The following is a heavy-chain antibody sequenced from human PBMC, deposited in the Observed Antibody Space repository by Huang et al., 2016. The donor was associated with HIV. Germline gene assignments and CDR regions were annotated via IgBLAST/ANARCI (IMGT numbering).Heavy chain of an antibody. CDR2: INQDGSEK. CDR1: GFTFSSYW. CDR3: VRGWVVVAATAPLDY. D-gene: IGHD2-15*01. J-gene: IGHJ4*02. V-gene: IGHV3-7*01. Sequence: EVQLVESGGGLVQPGGSLRLSCAASGFTFSSYWMSWVRQAPGKGLEGGADINQDGSEKYYVDSVKGRFTISRDNAKNSLYLQMNSLSAEDTAVYFCVRGWVVVAATAPLDYWGQGTLVTVSS.